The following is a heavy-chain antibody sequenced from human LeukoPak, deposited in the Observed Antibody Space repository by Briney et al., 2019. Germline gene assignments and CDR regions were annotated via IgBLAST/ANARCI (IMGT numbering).Heavy chain of an antibody. CDR2: INQDGSEK. V-gene: IGHV3-7*05. Sequence: GGSLRLSCAASGITFSSYWMSWVRQAPRKGLEWVANINQDGSEKNCVDSVKGRFTISRDNAKNSLYLQMNSLRAEDTAVYYCARGDSYNYHFDYWGQGALVTVSS. CDR1: GITFSSYW. CDR3: ARGDSYNYHFDY. J-gene: IGHJ4*02. D-gene: IGHD5-24*01.